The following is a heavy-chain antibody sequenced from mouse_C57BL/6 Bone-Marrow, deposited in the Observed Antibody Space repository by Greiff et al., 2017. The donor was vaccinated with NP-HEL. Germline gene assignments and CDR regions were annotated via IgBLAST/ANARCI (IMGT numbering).Heavy chain of an antibody. CDR3: ARKVYDYAHYYAMDY. Sequence: VQLQQSGAELVKPGASVKLSCKASGYTFTSYWMQWVKQRPGQGLEWIGEIDPSDSSTNYNQKFKGKATLTVDTSSSTAYMQLSSLTSEDSAVYYCARKVYDYAHYYAMDYWGQGTSVTVSS. J-gene: IGHJ4*01. D-gene: IGHD2-4*01. CDR2: IDPSDSST. CDR1: GYTFTSYW. V-gene: IGHV1-50*01.